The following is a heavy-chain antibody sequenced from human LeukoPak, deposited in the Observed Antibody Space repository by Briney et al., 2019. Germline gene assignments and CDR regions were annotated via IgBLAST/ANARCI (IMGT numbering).Heavy chain of an antibody. J-gene: IGHJ6*03. V-gene: IGHV4-30-2*01. D-gene: IGHD3-3*01. CDR2: IYHSGST. Sequence: PSQTLSLTCTVSSGSISSGGYYWSWIRQPPGQGLEWIGYIYHSGSTFYNPSLKSRVTISVERSKSQFSLKLSSVTAADTAVYYCARVGSGYPPHYYYYMDVWGKGTTVTVSS. CDR1: SGSISSGGYY. CDR3: ARVGSGYPPHYYYYMDV.